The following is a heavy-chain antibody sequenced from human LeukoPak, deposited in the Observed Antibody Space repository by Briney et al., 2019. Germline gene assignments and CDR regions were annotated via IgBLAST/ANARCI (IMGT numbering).Heavy chain of an antibody. CDR2: INPSGGST. J-gene: IGHJ4*02. Sequence: ASVKVSCKASGYTFTSYYMHWVRQAPGQGLEWMGIINPSGGSTSYAQKFQGRVTMTRDTSTSTVYMELSSLRSEVTAVYYCARDRDYYDSSGYYYPADYWGQGTLVTVSS. CDR3: ARDRDYYDSSGYYYPADY. CDR1: GYTFTSYY. D-gene: IGHD3-22*01. V-gene: IGHV1-46*01.